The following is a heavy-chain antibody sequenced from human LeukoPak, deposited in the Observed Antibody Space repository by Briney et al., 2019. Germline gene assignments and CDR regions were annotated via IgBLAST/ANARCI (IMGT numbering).Heavy chain of an antibody. J-gene: IGHJ4*02. CDR2: IKQDGSAK. CDR1: GFTFSSYW. D-gene: IGHD3-10*01. Sequence: GGSLRLSCAASGFTFSSYWMSWVRQAPGKGLEWVANIKQDGSAKYYVDSVKGRFTISRDNAKNSLYLQMNSLRDDDTAVYYCARLSYDSGTHYTVYKYWGQGTLVTVSS. CDR3: ARLSYDSGTHYTVYKY. V-gene: IGHV3-7*01.